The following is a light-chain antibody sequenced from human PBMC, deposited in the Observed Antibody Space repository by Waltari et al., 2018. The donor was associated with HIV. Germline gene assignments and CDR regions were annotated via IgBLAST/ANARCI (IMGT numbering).Light chain of an antibody. Sequence: DIQMTQSPSSLSASVGDRVTIPCRAGQDISNSLTWFQQKPGKAPNSLIYAASILQSGVPSRFSGSESGTDFTLIISSLQPEDFATYYCQQYKSYPPTFGGGTKVEIK. CDR3: QQYKSYPPT. V-gene: IGKV1-16*01. CDR2: AAS. J-gene: IGKJ4*01. CDR1: QDISNS.